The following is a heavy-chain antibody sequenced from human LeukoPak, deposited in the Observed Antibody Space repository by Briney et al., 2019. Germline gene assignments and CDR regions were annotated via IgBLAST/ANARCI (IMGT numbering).Heavy chain of an antibody. J-gene: IGHJ5*02. CDR3: ARDLATAALIDP. D-gene: IGHD1-26*01. CDR2: INPSGGST. Sequence: VASVTVSCKASGYTFTSYYMHWMRQAPGQGLEWMGIINPSGGSTSYAQKFQGRVTMTRDTSTSTVYMELSSLRSEDTAVYYCARDLATAALIDPWGQGTLVTVSS. CDR1: GYTFTSYY. V-gene: IGHV1-46*01.